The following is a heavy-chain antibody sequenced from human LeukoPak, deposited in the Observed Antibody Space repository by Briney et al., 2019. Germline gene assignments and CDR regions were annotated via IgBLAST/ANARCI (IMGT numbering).Heavy chain of an antibody. V-gene: IGHV4-34*01. D-gene: IGHD3-3*01. CDR3: ASNYYDFWSGYANWFDP. J-gene: IGHJ5*02. CDR1: GGSFSGYY. Sequence: SETLSLTCAVYGGSFSGYYWSWIRPPPGKGLEWIGEINHSGSTNYNPSLKSRVTISVDTSKNQFSLKLSSVTAADTAVYYCASNYYDFWSGYANWFDPWGQGTLVTVSS. CDR2: INHSGST.